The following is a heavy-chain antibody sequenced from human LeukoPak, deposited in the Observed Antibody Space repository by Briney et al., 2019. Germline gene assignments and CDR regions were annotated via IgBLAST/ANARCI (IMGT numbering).Heavy chain of an antibody. D-gene: IGHD1-20*01. Sequence: SETLSLTCTVSGGDSITTYSWTWIRQPPGKGLEYIGHIYYSGNAYYSPSLKSRVTISVDTSKNQFSLRLNSVTAADTAVYYCANYRSNWRSGWSYGLWGRGTLVTVSS. CDR3: ANYRSNWRSGWSYGL. CDR2: IYYSGNA. CDR1: GGDSITTYS. J-gene: IGHJ2*01. V-gene: IGHV4-59*01.